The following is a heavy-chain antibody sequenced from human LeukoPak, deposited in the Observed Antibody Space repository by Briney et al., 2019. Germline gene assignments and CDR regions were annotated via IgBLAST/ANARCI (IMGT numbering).Heavy chain of an antibody. D-gene: IGHD3-10*01. J-gene: IGHJ4*02. CDR2: IYYSGST. V-gene: IGHV4-59*01. Sequence: SETLSLTCTVSGGSISSYYWSWIRQPPGKGLEWIGYIYYSGSTSYNPSLKSRVTISVDTSKNQFSLKLSSVTAADTAVYHCARDQSGGYYFEYWGQGTLVTVSS. CDR3: ARDQSGGYYFEY. CDR1: GGSISSYY.